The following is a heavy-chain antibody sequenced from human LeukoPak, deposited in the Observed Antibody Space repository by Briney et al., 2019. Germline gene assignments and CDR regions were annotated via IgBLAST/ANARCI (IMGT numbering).Heavy chain of an antibody. CDR2: IYSGGST. V-gene: IGHV3-66*01. CDR3: AATGYSSSWYPGFDY. CDR1: GFTVSCNY. D-gene: IGHD6-13*01. Sequence: GVSLRLSCAASGFTVSCNYMSWVRQAPGKGLEWVSVIYSGGSTYYADSVKGRFTISRDNSKNTLYLQMNSLRAEDTAVYYCAATGYSSSWYPGFDYWGQGTLVTVSS. J-gene: IGHJ4*02.